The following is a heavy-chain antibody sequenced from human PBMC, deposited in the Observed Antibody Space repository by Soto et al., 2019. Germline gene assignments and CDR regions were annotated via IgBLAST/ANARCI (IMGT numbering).Heavy chain of an antibody. J-gene: IGHJ4*02. CDR2: IYHIGTT. CDR3: ARFRRNYFGD. Sequence: QVQLQESGPGLVKPSETLSLTCTVSGDSMSPFYWSWIRQPPGKGLEWIGYIYHIGTTTYNPSLKSRVTISFDSSNNQFSLKLTSVTAADTAVYYCARFRRNYFGDWGQGTLVTVSS. D-gene: IGHD3-10*01. V-gene: IGHV4-59*01. CDR1: GDSMSPFY.